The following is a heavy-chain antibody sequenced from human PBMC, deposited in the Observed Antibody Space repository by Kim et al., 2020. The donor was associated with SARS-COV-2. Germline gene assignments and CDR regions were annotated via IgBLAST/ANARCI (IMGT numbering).Heavy chain of an antibody. D-gene: IGHD6-13*01. V-gene: IGHV6-1*01. J-gene: IGHJ4*02. CDR1: GDSVSSNSAA. CDR2: TYYRSQWYN. CDR3: ARDGSMPGTSSFDY. Sequence: SHTLSLTCVISGDSVSSNSAAWNWIRQSPSRGLEWLGRTYYRSQWYNNYAVSVKSRISINPDTSKNHFSLQLNSVTPEDTAVYYCARDGSMPGTSSFDYWGQGTLVTVSS.